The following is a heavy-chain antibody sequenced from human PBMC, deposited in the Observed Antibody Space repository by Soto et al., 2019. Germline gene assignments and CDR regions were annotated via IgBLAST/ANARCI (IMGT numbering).Heavy chain of an antibody. Sequence: QVQLQQWGAGLLKPSETLSLTCAVYGGSFSGYYWSWIRQPPGKGLEWIGEINHSGSTNYNPSLKSRDTISVDTSKNQFSLKLSSVTAADTAVYYCARWELLSQIDYWGQGTLVTVSS. D-gene: IGHD1-26*01. V-gene: IGHV4-34*01. J-gene: IGHJ4*02. CDR1: GGSFSGYY. CDR3: ARWELLSQIDY. CDR2: INHSGST.